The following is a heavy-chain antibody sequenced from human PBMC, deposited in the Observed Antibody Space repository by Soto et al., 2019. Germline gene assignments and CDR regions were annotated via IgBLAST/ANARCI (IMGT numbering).Heavy chain of an antibody. J-gene: IGHJ6*02. Sequence: QVQLVESGGGVVQPGRSLRLSCAASGFTFNIYGMHWVRQAPGKGLEWVAVISYDGRNKYYEDSVKGRFTVSRDNSKNTLYLQMSSLRTEDTAVYYCAKDHEQVDSDYGRYFHGMDVWGQGTTVTVSS. CDR2: ISYDGRNK. D-gene: IGHD4-17*01. CDR3: AKDHEQVDSDYGRYFHGMDV. CDR1: GFTFNIYG. V-gene: IGHV3-30*18.